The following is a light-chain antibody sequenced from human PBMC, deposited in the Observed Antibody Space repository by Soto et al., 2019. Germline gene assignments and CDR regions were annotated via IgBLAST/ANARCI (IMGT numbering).Light chain of an antibody. V-gene: IGKV1-33*01. Sequence: DIPMTQSPSSLSASVGDRVTITCQASQDINNYLIWYQQKPGKAPKLLIYDASNLETGVPSRFSGSGSGTDFILTISSLQPEDTATYYCQHYDNLPRVTFGPGTKVEIK. J-gene: IGKJ3*01. CDR2: DAS. CDR1: QDINNY. CDR3: QHYDNLPRVT.